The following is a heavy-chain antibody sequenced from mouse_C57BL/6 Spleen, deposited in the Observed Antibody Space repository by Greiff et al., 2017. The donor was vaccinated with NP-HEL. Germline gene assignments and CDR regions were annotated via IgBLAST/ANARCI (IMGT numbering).Heavy chain of an antibody. D-gene: IGHD2-4*01. Sequence: EVQLVESGGGLVKPGGSLKLSCAASGFTFSSYAMSWVRQTPEKRLEWVATISDGGSYTYYPDNVKGRFTISRDNAKNNLYLQMSHLKSEDTAMYYCARIYYDYNGPSYWGQGTLVTVST. CDR3: ARIYYDYNGPSY. J-gene: IGHJ3*01. CDR1: GFTFSSYA. CDR2: ISDGGSYT. V-gene: IGHV5-4*01.